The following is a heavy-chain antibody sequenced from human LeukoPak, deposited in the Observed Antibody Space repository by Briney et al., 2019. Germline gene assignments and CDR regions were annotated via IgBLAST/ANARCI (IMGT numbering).Heavy chain of an antibody. V-gene: IGHV3-23*01. Sequence: GGSLRLSCAASGFTFTSYAMSWVRQAPGKGLEWVSVISGDGGSTYCADSVKGRFTISRDNSKNTLYLQMNSLRAEDTAVYYCVHCGGDCYPCCGMDVWGQGTTVTVSS. D-gene: IGHD2-21*02. J-gene: IGHJ6*02. CDR2: ISGDGGST. CDR3: VHCGGDCYPCCGMDV. CDR1: GFTFTSYA.